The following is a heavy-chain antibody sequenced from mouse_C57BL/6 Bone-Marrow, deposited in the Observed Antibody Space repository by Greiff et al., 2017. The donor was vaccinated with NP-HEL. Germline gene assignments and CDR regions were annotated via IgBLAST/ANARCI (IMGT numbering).Heavy chain of an antibody. V-gene: IGHV5-9-1*02. CDR3: TRDFPITTVVAHWYFDV. Sequence: EVKLMESGEGLVKPGGSLKLSCAASGFTFSSYAMSWVRQTPEKRLEWVAYISSGGDYIYYADTVKGRFTISSDNARHTLYLQMSSLKSENTAMYYCTRDFPITTVVAHWYFDVWGTGTTVTVSS. D-gene: IGHD1-1*01. J-gene: IGHJ1*03. CDR2: ISSGGDYI. CDR1: GFTFSSYA.